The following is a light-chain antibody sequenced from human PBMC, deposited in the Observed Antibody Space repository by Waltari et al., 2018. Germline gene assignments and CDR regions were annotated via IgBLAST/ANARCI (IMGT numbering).Light chain of an antibody. CDR1: QRVSSA. J-gene: IGKJ1*01. CDR3: QHYVRLPAT. CDR2: GAS. V-gene: IGKV3-20*01. Sequence: IVLPQSPGPLSLSPGGGATLPCRASQRVSSALAWYQQKPGQAPKLLIYGASTRATGIPDRFSGSGSGTDFSLTISSLEPEDFAIYFCQHYVRLPATFGQGTKVEIK.